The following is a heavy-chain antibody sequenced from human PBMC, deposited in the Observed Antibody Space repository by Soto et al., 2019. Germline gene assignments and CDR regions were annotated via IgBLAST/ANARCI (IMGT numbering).Heavy chain of an antibody. V-gene: IGHV3-33*01. Sequence: QVQLVESGGGVVQPGRSLRLSCGASGFTFSSYGMHWVRQAPGKGLEWVAVIWYDGSNKYYADSVKGRFTISRDNSKNTLYLQKNSLRAEDTAVYYCARDLEHYFGYWGEGTLVTVSS. CDR1: GFTFSSYG. CDR2: IWYDGSNK. CDR3: ARDLEHYFGY. J-gene: IGHJ4*02.